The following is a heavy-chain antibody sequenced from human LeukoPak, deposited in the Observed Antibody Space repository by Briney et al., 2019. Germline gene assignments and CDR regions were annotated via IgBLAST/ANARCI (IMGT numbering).Heavy chain of an antibody. J-gene: IGHJ6*02. V-gene: IGHV1-3*01. Sequence: ASVKVSCKASGYTFTTYTMHWVRQAPGQRLEWMGWINAGNGNTKYSQKFQGRFTISRDTSASTAYMELSSLRSEDSAMYYCARDLGLSSGYAYYYYGMDVWGQGTTVIVSS. CDR3: ARDLGLSSGYAYYYYGMDV. D-gene: IGHD3-22*01. CDR1: GYTFTTYT. CDR2: INAGNGNT.